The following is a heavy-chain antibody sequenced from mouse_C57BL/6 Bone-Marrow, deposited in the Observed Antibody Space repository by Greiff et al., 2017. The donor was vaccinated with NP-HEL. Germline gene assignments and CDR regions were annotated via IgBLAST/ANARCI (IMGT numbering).Heavy chain of an antibody. D-gene: IGHD2-5*01. CDR2: IYPGNSDT. V-gene: IGHV1-5*01. Sequence: VQLQQSGTVLARPGASVKMSCKTSGYTFTSYWMHWVKQRPGQGLEWIGAIYPGNSDTSYNQKFKGKAKLTAVTSASTAYMELSGLTNEDSAVYYCTRRHSNYPYWYFDVWGTGTTVTVSS. CDR1: GYTFTSYW. J-gene: IGHJ1*03. CDR3: TRRHSNYPYWYFDV.